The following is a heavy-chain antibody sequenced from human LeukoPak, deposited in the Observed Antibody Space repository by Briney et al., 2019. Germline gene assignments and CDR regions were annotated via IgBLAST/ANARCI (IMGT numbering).Heavy chain of an antibody. J-gene: IGHJ5*02. D-gene: IGHD3-10*01. CDR1: GGSISSSSYY. CDR2: IYYSGST. Sequence: PSETLSLTCTVSGGSISSSSYYWGWIRQPPGKGLEWIGSIYYSGSTNYNPSLKSRVTISVDTSKNQFSLKLSSVTAADTAVYYCARRSSMVRGVTARINWFDPWGQGTLVTVSS. V-gene: IGHV4-39*07. CDR3: ARRSSMVRGVTARINWFDP.